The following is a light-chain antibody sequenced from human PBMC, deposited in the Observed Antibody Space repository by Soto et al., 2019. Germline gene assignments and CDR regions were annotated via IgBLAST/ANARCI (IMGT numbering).Light chain of an antibody. V-gene: IGKV1-39*01. Sequence: DIQMTQSPSSLSASVGDRVTITCRASQTISTYLNWYQQKPGKAPRLLIYDASSLLSGVPSRFSGSGSGTDFTPTIASLQPEDFSTYSCQQSDSTPYTFAQGTKVDI. CDR3: QQSDSTPYT. CDR1: QTISTY. J-gene: IGKJ2*01. CDR2: DAS.